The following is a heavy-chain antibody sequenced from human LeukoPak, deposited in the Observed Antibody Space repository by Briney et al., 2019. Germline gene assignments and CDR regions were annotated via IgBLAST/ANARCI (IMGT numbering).Heavy chain of an antibody. D-gene: IGHD3-3*01. V-gene: IGHV4-38-2*02. CDR2: IYHSGGT. J-gene: IGHJ4*02. Sequence: SETLSLTCTVSGYSISSGYYWGWIRQPPGKGLEWIGSIYHSGGTYYNPSLKSRVTISVDTSKNQFSLKLSSVTAADTAVYCCARESLRGYDFWSGYYKVDYWGQGTLVTVSS. CDR1: GYSISSGYY. CDR3: ARESLRGYDFWSGYYKVDY.